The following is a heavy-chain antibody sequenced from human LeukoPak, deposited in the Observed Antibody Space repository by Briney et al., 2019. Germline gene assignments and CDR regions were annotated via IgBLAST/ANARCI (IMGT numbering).Heavy chain of an antibody. CDR1: GFTFNGYS. Sequence: GGSLRLSCAASGFTFNGYSMNWVRQVPGKGLEWISYITSSSGTIYYADSVKGRFTISRDNAKNSLYLQMNSLRAEDTAVYYCARDPNYDFWSPKGDYFDYWGQGTLVTVSS. J-gene: IGHJ4*02. D-gene: IGHD3-3*01. V-gene: IGHV3-48*01. CDR2: ITSSSGTI. CDR3: ARDPNYDFWSPKGDYFDY.